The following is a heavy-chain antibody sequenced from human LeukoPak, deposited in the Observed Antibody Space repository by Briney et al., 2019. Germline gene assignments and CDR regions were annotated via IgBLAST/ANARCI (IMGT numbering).Heavy chain of an antibody. CDR2: INPNSGGT. Sequence: ASVKVSCKASGYTLTGYYMHWVRQAPGQGLEWMGWINPNSGGTNYAQKFQGRVTMTRDTSISTAYMELSRLRSDDTAVYYCARDHGREAAAGWWGQGTLVTVSS. V-gene: IGHV1-2*02. CDR3: ARDHGREAAAGW. J-gene: IGHJ4*02. CDR1: GYTLTGYY. D-gene: IGHD6-13*01.